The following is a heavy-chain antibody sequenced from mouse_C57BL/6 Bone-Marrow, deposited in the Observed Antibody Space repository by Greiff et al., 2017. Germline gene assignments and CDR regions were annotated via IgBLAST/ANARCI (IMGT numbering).Heavy chain of an antibody. J-gene: IGHJ3*01. CDR2: ILPGSGST. Sequence: LKESGASVKLSCKATGYTFTGYWIEWVKQRPGHGLEWIGEILPGSGSTNYNEKFKGKATFTADTSSNTAYMQLSSLTTEYSAIYYCARLGGYDRFAYWGQGTLVTVSA. CDR3: ARLGGYDRFAY. D-gene: IGHD3-1*01. V-gene: IGHV1-9*01. CDR1: GYTFTGYW.